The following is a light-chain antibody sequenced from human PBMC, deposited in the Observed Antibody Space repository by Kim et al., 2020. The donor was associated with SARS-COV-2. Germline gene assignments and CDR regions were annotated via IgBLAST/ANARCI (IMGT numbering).Light chain of an antibody. CDR3: ATWDDSLRGWV. CDR1: NSTIGSNS. V-gene: IGLV1-47*01. J-gene: IGLJ3*02. CDR2: RNY. Sequence: GQRVTISCSGSNSTIGSNSVYWYQQLPGTAPKLLIYRNYERPSGVPGRFSGSKSGTSVSLAISGLRAEDEVDYYCATWDDSLRGWVFGGGTQLTVL.